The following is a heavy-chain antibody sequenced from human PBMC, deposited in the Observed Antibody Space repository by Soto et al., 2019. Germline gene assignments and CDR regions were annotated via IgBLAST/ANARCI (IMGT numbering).Heavy chain of an antibody. CDR3: ARAANSRITMVRGVTNYYYYYGMDV. D-gene: IGHD3-10*01. V-gene: IGHV1-46*01. J-gene: IGHJ6*02. CDR2: INPSGGST. CDR1: GYTFTSYY. Sequence: GASVKVSCKASGYTFTSYYMHWVRQAPGQGLEWMGIINPSGGSTSYAQKFQGRVTMTRDTSTSTVYMELSSLRSEDTAVYYCARAANSRITMVRGVTNYYYYYGMDVWGQGTTVTVSS.